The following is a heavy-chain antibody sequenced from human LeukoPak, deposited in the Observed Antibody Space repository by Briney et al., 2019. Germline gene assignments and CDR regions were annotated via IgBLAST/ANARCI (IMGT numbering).Heavy chain of an antibody. Sequence: SETLSLTCTVSGGSISSSSYYWGWIRQPPGKGLEWIGSIYYSGSTYYNPSLKSRVTISVDTSKNQFSLKLSSVTAADTAVYYCARLNGDYGDLDYWGQGTLVTVSS. CDR2: IYYSGST. V-gene: IGHV4-39*01. CDR3: ARLNGDYGDLDY. CDR1: GGSISSSSYY. J-gene: IGHJ4*02. D-gene: IGHD4-17*01.